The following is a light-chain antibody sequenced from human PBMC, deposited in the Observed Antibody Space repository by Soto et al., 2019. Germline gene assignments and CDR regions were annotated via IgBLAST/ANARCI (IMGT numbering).Light chain of an antibody. CDR1: HSISRY. CDR3: QQSYSPPPP. J-gene: IGKJ1*01. CDR2: GAS. Sequence: DIQMTQSPSSLSASVGDIVTITGRAGHSISRYLNWYQQKPGKAPKLLIYGASSLQSGVPSRFSGSGSGADFTRTISSLPPEDIATYYCQQSYSPPPPFGQGTKVEIK. V-gene: IGKV1-39*01.